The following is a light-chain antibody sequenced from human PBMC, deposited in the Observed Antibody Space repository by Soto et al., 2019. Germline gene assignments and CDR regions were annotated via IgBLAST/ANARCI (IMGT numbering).Light chain of an antibody. CDR2: EVS. CDR1: SSDVGGYNY. CDR3: SSYTSSITLYV. V-gene: IGLV2-14*01. J-gene: IGLJ1*01. Sequence: QSALTQPASVSGSPGQSITISCTGTSSDVGGYNYVSWYQQHPGKAPKLMIFEVSSRPSGVSYRFSGSKSGNTASLTISWLQAEDEADYYCSSYTSSITLYVFGSGTKLTVL.